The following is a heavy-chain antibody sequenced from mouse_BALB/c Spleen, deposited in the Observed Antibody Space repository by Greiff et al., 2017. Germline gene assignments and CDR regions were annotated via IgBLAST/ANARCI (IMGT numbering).Heavy chain of an antibody. CDR3: ARGSYDYDGFAY. Sequence: EVQGVESGGGLVKPGGSLKLSCAASGFTFSDYYMYWVRQTPEKRLEWVATISDGGSYTYYPDSVKGRFTISRDNAKNNLYLQMSSLKSEDTAMYYCARGSYDYDGFAYWGQGTLVTVSA. CDR1: GFTFSDYY. J-gene: IGHJ3*01. CDR2: ISDGGSYT. V-gene: IGHV5-4*02. D-gene: IGHD2-4*01.